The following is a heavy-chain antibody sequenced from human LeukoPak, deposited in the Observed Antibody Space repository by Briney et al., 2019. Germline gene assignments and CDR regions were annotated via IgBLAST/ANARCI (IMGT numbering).Heavy chain of an antibody. CDR1: GFSFSTYW. CDR3: ARIYYDSSRGDYYGMDV. V-gene: IGHV3-7*03. J-gene: IGHJ6*02. D-gene: IGHD3-22*01. CDR2: IKQDGSQK. Sequence: GGSLRLSCAASGFSFSTYWMSWVRQAPGKGLEWLANIKQDGSQKYYVDSVKDRFTISREDAKNSLYLQMNSLRVEDAAVYYCARIYYDSSRGDYYGMDVWGQGTTVTVS.